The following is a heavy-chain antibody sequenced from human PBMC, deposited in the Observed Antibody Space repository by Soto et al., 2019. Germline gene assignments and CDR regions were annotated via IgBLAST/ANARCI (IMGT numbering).Heavy chain of an antibody. CDR2: ISAYNANT. D-gene: IGHD1-26*01. Sequence: ASVKVSCKASRYTFTSYGISWVRQAPGQGLEWMGWISAYNANTNDAQKLQGRVTMTTDTSTNTAYMELRSLRSDDTAVYYCARDQVGATGDYWGQGTLVTVSS. J-gene: IGHJ4*02. V-gene: IGHV1-18*01. CDR3: ARDQVGATGDY. CDR1: RYTFTSYG.